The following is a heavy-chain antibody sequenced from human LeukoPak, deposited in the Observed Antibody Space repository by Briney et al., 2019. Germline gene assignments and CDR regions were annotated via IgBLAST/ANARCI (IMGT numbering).Heavy chain of an antibody. D-gene: IGHD3-3*01. CDR1: GFTFGSYQ. V-gene: IGHV3-74*01. J-gene: IGHJ6*04. CDR3: AVYDFWSGFSRHPLDV. Sequence: GGSLRLSCVASGFTFGSYQMHWVRQAPGKGLVWVSRIKTDGLTTTYADSVKGRFTVSRDNARNTLYLQMNSLRAEDTAVYYCAVYDFWSGFSRHPLDVWGKGTTVTVSS. CDR2: IKTDGLTT.